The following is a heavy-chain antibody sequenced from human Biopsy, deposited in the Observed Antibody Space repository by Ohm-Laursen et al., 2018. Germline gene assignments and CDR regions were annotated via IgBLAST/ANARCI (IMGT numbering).Heavy chain of an antibody. CDR1: GGSISGSS. D-gene: IGHD6-19*01. J-gene: IGHJ3*02. V-gene: IGHV4-59*08. Sequence: SETLSLTCTVSGGSISGSSWSWIRQAPGKGLEWIGYISYSRDTNYHPSLKSRITISVDTSKNQFSLKLTSVTAADTAVYYCAKHGSGWTGDDAFHIWGQGTMVTVSS. CDR2: ISYSRDT. CDR3: AKHGSGWTGDDAFHI.